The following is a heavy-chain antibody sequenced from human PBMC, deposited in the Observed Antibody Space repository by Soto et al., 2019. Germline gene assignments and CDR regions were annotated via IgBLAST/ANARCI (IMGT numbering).Heavy chain of an antibody. D-gene: IGHD3-3*01. CDR2: IYTSGST. J-gene: IGHJ6*02. CDR1: GGSISSYY. V-gene: IGHV4-4*07. Sequence: SETLSLTCTVSGGSISSYYWSWIRQLAGKGLEWIGRIYTSGSTNYNPSLKSRVTMSVDTSKNLVSLRMSSVTAADTAVYYCAKWSGYGLDVWGQRTTVTAS. CDR3: AKWSGYGLDV.